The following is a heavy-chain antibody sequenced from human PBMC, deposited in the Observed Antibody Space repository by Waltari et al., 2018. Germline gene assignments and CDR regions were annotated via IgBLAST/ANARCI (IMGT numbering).Heavy chain of an antibody. J-gene: IGHJ4*02. Sequence: QVQLVQSGAEVKKPGASVKVSCKASGYTFTGYYMHWVRQAPGQGLEWMGRINPNSGGTNYAQKFQGRVTMTRDTSISTAYMELSRLRSDDTAVYYCARLMLEVVTPIYVDYWGQGTLVTVSS. CDR2: INPNSGGT. CDR3: ARLMLEVVTPIYVDY. V-gene: IGHV1-2*06. D-gene: IGHD2-2*01. CDR1: GYTFTGYY.